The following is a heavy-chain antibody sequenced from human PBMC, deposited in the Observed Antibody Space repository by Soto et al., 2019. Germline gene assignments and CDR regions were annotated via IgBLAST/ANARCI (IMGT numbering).Heavy chain of an antibody. CDR3: VRDDVGVGIDH. Sequence: EVPLVESGGGLVQPGGSLRLSCAASGFTFSSYWMHWVRQVPGKGLVWVSHIDSDGNYTTYADSLKGRCTISRDNPKNKVYLQMNSLRADDVAVYYCVRDDVGVGIDHWGLGTLVTVPS. D-gene: IGHD1-26*01. CDR2: IDSDGNYT. V-gene: IGHV3-74*03. J-gene: IGHJ4*02. CDR1: GFTFSSYW.